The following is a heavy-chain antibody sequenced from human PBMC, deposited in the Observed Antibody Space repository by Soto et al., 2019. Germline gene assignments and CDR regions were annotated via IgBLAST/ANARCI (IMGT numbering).Heavy chain of an antibody. Sequence: QVQLVQSGAEVRKPGASVKVSCKASGYTFNRHYIQWVRQAPGQGLAWMGMIDPSGGDTNYAKKFQGSVTMTSATSTSAVYMERSILRSEATAVYYCAKRRGVLITNSSFDYWGPGTLVIVSS. J-gene: IGHJ4*02. D-gene: IGHD7-27*01. CDR3: AKRRGVLITNSSFDY. V-gene: IGHV1-46*02. CDR1: GYTFNRHY. CDR2: IDPSGGDT.